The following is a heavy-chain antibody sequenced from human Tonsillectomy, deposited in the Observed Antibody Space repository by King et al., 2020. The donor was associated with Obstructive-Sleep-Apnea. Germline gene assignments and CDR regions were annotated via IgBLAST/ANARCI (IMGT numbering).Heavy chain of an antibody. CDR1: GFTFSNYS. CDR3: ARGNFVGSGSPDYFDY. Sequence: VQLVESGGGLVKPGGSLRLSCAASGFTFSNYSMNWVRQAPGKGLEWVSSISSSSSYIFYADSVKGRFTISRDNAKNSLYLQMNSLRAEDTAVYYCARGNFVGSGSPDYFDYWGQGTLVTVSS. D-gene: IGHD6-25*01. CDR2: ISSSSSYI. V-gene: IGHV3-21*01. J-gene: IGHJ4*02.